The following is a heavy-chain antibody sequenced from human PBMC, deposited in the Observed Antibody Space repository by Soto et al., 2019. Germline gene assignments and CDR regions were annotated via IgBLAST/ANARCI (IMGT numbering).Heavy chain of an antibody. CDR1: GYTFTSYG. Sequence: QVQLVQSGAEVKKPGASVKVSCKASGYTFTSYGISWVRQAPGQGLEWMGWISAYNGNTNYAKKLQGRVTMTTDTSTSPAYMELRSLRSDDTTVYYCARDVLLWFGELLPWFDPWGQGTLVTVSS. V-gene: IGHV1-18*01. D-gene: IGHD3-10*01. J-gene: IGHJ5*02. CDR2: ISAYNGNT. CDR3: ARDVLLWFGELLPWFDP.